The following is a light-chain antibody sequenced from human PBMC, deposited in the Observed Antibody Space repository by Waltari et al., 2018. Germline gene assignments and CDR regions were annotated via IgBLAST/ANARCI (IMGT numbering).Light chain of an antibody. CDR1: QNIDRY. V-gene: IGKV1-39*01. J-gene: IGKJ1*01. CDR2: AAS. CDR3: QQSHRSPWT. Sequence: DIQMTQSPSSLSASVGDTVTITCRASQNIDRYLNWYHQRPGNAPKLLIYAASTLQSGVPSRFSGSGSGTDFTLTISGLQPDDFATYFCQQSHRSPWTFGQGTQVDI.